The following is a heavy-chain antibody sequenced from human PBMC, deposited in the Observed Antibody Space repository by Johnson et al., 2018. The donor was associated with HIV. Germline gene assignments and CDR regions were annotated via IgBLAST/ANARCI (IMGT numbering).Heavy chain of an antibody. J-gene: IGHJ3*02. D-gene: IGHD3-10*01. V-gene: IGHV3-11*04. Sequence: QVQLVESVGGLVKPGGSLRLSCAASGITFSDYYMRWIRQAPGTGLAWVSYISGSVIFVYYPDFVKGRFTISRDNAKNSLYLQMNSLRAEDTAVYYCARDWGPRLGYYDIWGQGTMVTVSS. CDR2: ISGSVIFV. CDR1: GITFSDYY. CDR3: ARDWGPRLGYYDI.